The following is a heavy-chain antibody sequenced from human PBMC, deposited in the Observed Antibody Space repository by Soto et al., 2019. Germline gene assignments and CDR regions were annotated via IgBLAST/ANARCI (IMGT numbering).Heavy chain of an antibody. V-gene: IGHV4-34*01. CDR1: GGAFNGYY. J-gene: IGHJ4*02. Sequence: QVHLQQWGAGLLKPSETLSLTCAVNGGAFNGYYWTWIRQSPGKGLQWIGEINHSGTVDYNPSLNSRVTFSIDTSKKKFSLTLTSVTAADTAVYYCARAGAALVRGIIGGFDYWGQGTLVTVSS. CDR3: ARAGAALVRGIIGGFDY. CDR2: INHSGTV. D-gene: IGHD3-10*01.